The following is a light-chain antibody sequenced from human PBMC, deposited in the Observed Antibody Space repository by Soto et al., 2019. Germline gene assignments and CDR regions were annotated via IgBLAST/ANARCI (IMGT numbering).Light chain of an antibody. J-gene: IGKJ1*01. CDR2: AAS. CDR3: QQYGRSGT. V-gene: IGKV1-9*01. CDR1: QGISSY. Sequence: DTQLTQSPSFRSASLGDRVTITSRASQGISSYLAWYQQKPGKAPKLLIYAASTLQSGVPSRFSGSGSGTEFALTISRLEPEDFAVYYCQQYGRSGTFGQGTKVDIK.